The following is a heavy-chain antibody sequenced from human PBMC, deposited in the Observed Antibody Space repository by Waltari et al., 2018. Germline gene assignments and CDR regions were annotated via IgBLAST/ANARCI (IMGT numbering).Heavy chain of an antibody. V-gene: IGHV4-59*01. J-gene: IGHJ2*01. CDR2: LYYSGST. Sequence: ESGPGLVKPSETLSLTCTVSGGSISSYYWSWIRQPPGKGLEWIGYLYYSGSTNYNPSLKSRVTISVDTSKNQFSLKLSSVTAADTAVYYCARVHDSSGYYPGSWYFDLWGRGTLVTVSS. CDR3: ARVHDSSGYYPGSWYFDL. D-gene: IGHD3-22*01. CDR1: GGSISSYY.